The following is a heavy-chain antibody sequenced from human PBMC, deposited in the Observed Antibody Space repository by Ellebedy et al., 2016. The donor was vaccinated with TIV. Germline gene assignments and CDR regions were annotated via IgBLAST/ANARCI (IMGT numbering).Heavy chain of an antibody. CDR3: AKHHFLYDILTGYLSGYFDY. D-gene: IGHD3-9*01. Sequence: GESLKISXAASGFTFSSYAMSWVRQAPGKGLEWVSAISGSGGSTYYADSVKGRFTISRDNSKNTLYLQMNSLRAEDTAVYYCAKHHFLYDILTGYLSGYFDYWGQGTLVTVSS. CDR2: ISGSGGST. CDR1: GFTFSSYA. J-gene: IGHJ4*02. V-gene: IGHV3-23*01.